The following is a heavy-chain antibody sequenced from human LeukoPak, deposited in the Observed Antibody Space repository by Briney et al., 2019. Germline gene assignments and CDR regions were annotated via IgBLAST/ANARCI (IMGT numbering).Heavy chain of an antibody. CDR2: IDPNTGRT. CDR1: GYTFTSYD. J-gene: IGHJ6*02. D-gene: IGHD3-10*01. V-gene: IGHV1-2*02. CDR3: ARTPVVVIRGVIEDGMDV. Sequence: GASVKVSCKASGYTFTSYDINWVRQAPGQGLEWMGWIDPNTGRTVYAQDFQGRLTLTRDTSVSTTYMDLRGLGSDDTAVYYCARTPVVVIRGVIEDGMDVWGQGTTVTVSS.